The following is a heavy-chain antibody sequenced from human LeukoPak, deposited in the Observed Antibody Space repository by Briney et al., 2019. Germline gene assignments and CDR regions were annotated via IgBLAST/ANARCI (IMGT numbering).Heavy chain of an antibody. CDR1: GGSISSSNW. J-gene: IGHJ6*03. CDR3: ARQGIGSSYYYYYYMDV. CDR2: IYHSGST. Sequence: SETLSLTCAVFGGSISSSNWWSWVRQPPGKGLEWIGEIYHSGSTNYNPSLKSRVTISVDTSKNQFSLKLSSVTAADTAVYYCARQGIGSSYYYYYYMDVWSKGTTVTVSS. D-gene: IGHD1-26*01. V-gene: IGHV4-4*02.